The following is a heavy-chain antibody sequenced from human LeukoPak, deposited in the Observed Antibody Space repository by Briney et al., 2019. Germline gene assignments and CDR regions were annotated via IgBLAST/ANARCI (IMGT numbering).Heavy chain of an antibody. CDR1: GGSNSSSSHY. CDR2: IYYSGST. D-gene: IGHD5-18*01. CDR3: AGGAAMAPFDY. Sequence: SETLSLTCPVSGGSNSSSSHYWGWIREPPGKGLEWVGSIYYSGSTYYNPSLKSRVTISVDTSKNQFSLKLSSVTAADTAVYYCAGGAAMAPFDYWGQGTLVTVSS. V-gene: IGHV4-39*07. J-gene: IGHJ4*02.